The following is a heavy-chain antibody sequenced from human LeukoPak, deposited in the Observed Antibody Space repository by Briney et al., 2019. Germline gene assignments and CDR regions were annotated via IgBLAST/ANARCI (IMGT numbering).Heavy chain of an antibody. CDR1: GFMFSDSA. CDR2: ISFSGGNT. V-gene: IGHV3-23*01. J-gene: IGHJ3*01. Sequence: GGSLRLSCAASGFMFSDSAMSWVRQAPGKGLEWVSLISFSGGNTYYADSVKGRFTLSRDNSKDTLYLQMNIQRAEDTAIYYCARDIELSTWGLGTMVTVSS. D-gene: IGHD3-16*02. CDR3: ARDIELST.